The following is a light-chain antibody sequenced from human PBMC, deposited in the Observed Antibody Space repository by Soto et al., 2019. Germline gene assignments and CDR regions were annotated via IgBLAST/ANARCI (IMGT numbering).Light chain of an antibody. CDR3: QQRSNWQVT. CDR1: QSVNSN. Sequence: ETVMTQSPATLSVSPGERATLSCWASQSVNSNLAWYQQKLGQAPRVLIYGASTRATGIPARFSGSGSETEFILTISSLQSEDSAVYYCQQRSNWQVTFGQGTRLEIK. CDR2: GAS. J-gene: IGKJ5*01. V-gene: IGKV3-15*01.